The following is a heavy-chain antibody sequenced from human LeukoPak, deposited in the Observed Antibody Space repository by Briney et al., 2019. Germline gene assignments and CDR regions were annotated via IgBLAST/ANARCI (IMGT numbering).Heavy chain of an antibody. V-gene: IGHV4-61*02. Sequence: SETLFLTCTVSGGSISSGSYYWSWIRQPAGKGLEWIGRIYTSGSTNYNPSLKSRVTISVDTSKNQFSLKLSSVTAADTAVYYCASGVTGYSSSWGQGTLVTVSS. J-gene: IGHJ4*02. CDR3: ASGVTGYSSS. CDR2: IYTSGST. D-gene: IGHD6-13*01. CDR1: GGSISSGSYY.